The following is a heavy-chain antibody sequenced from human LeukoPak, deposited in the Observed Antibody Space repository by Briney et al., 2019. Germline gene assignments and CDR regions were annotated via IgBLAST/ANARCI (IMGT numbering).Heavy chain of an antibody. Sequence: SVKVSCKASGGTFSSYAISWVRQAPGQGLEWMGGIIPIYGTANYAQKFQGRVTITADESTSTAYMELSSLRSEDTAVYYCASGHSYGDDAFDIWGQGTMVTVSS. CDR3: ASGHSYGDDAFDI. J-gene: IGHJ3*02. CDR2: IIPIYGTA. CDR1: GGTFSSYA. D-gene: IGHD5-18*01. V-gene: IGHV1-69*01.